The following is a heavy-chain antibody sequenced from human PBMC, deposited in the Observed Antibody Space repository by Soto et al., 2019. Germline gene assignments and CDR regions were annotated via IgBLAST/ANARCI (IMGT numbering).Heavy chain of an antibody. J-gene: IGHJ6*03. D-gene: IGHD6-6*01. Sequence: ASVKVSCKASGYTFTSYDINWVRQATGQGLEWMGWMNPNSGNTGYAQKFQGRVTMTRNTSISTAYMELSSLRSEDTAVYYCARAREGYSSSSNDYYYYMDVWGKGTTVTVSS. CDR3: ARAREGYSSSSNDYYYYMDV. CDR1: GYTFTSYD. CDR2: MNPNSGNT. V-gene: IGHV1-8*01.